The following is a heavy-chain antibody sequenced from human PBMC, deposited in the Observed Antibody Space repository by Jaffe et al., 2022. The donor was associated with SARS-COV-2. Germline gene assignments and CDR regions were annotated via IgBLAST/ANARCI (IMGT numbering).Heavy chain of an antibody. CDR2: IWYDGSNK. J-gene: IGHJ4*02. D-gene: IGHD6-19*01. Sequence: QVQLVESGGGVVQPGRSLRLSCAASGFTFSSYGMHWVRQAPGKGLEWVAVIWYDGSNKYYADSVKGRFTISRDNSKNTLYLQMNSLRAEDTAVYYCARDGAAVAGTRTHFDYWGQGTLVTVSS. V-gene: IGHV3-33*01. CDR1: GFTFSSYG. CDR3: ARDGAAVAGTRTHFDY.